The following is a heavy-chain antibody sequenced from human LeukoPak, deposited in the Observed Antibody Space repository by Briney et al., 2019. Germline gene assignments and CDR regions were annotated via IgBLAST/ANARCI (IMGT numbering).Heavy chain of an antibody. D-gene: IGHD3-22*01. CDR1: GGSISSYY. CDR3: ARENWYYYDSGGYYDY. Sequence: SETLSLTCTVSGGSISSYYWSWIRQPAGKGLEWIGRIYTSGSTNYNPSLKSRVTISVDKSKNQFSLKLSSVTAADTAVYYCARENWYYYDSGGYYDYWGQGTLVTVSS. J-gene: IGHJ4*02. V-gene: IGHV4-4*07. CDR2: IYTSGST.